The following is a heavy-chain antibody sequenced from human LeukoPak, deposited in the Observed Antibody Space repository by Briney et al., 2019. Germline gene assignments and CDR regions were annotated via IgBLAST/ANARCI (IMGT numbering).Heavy chain of an antibody. V-gene: IGHV4-39*01. CDR2: IYYSGST. CDR3: ARQDYYGSGSYYNVPYYYYYYMDV. Sequence: SETLSLTCTVSGGSISSSSYYWGWIRQPPGKGLEWIGSIYYSGSTYYNPSLKSRVTISVDTSKNQFSLKLSSVTAADTAVYYCARQDYYGSGSYYNVPYYYYYYMDVWGKGTTVTISS. J-gene: IGHJ6*03. D-gene: IGHD3-10*01. CDR1: GGSISSSSYY.